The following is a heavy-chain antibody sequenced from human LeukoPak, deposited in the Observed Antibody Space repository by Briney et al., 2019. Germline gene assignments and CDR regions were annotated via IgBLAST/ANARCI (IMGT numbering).Heavy chain of an antibody. Sequence: GASVKVSCKASGGTFSSYAISWVRQAPGQGLEWMGGIIPIFGTANYAQKFQGRVTITTDESTSTAYMELSSLRSEDTAVYYCARLSTGYSSGWSTHWGQGTLVTVSS. D-gene: IGHD6-19*01. CDR3: ARLSTGYSSGWSTH. CDR2: IIPIFGTA. V-gene: IGHV1-69*05. CDR1: GGTFSSYA. J-gene: IGHJ4*02.